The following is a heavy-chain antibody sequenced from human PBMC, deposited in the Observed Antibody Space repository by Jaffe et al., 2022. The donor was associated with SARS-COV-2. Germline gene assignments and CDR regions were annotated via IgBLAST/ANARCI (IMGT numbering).Heavy chain of an antibody. V-gene: IGHV3-7*01. J-gene: IGHJ4*02. CDR3: ATDLNWSNY. CDR1: EFTFSSKW. Sequence: EAHLVESGGGLVQPGGSLRLSCAVSEFTFSSKWMTWVRQAPGKGLEWVASIKPDGTEKHYVDSVKGRFTISRDNAKSSLFLQMNSLRAEDTAVYYCATDLNWSNYWGQGTLVTVSS. CDR2: IKPDGTEK.